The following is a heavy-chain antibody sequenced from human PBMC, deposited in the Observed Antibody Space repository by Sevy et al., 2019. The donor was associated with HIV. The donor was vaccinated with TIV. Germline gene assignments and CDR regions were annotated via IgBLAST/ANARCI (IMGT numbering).Heavy chain of an antibody. CDR3: ARPGGLGGNSYFDY. CDR1: GGSISSGGYY. Sequence: SETLSLTCTVSGGSISSGGYYWSWIRQHPGKGLEWIAYIYYSGSTYYNPYLKSRVTISVDTSKNQFSLKLSSVTAADTAVYYCARPGGLGGNSYFDYWGQGTLVTVSS. J-gene: IGHJ4*02. V-gene: IGHV4-31*03. D-gene: IGHD2-21*02. CDR2: IYYSGST.